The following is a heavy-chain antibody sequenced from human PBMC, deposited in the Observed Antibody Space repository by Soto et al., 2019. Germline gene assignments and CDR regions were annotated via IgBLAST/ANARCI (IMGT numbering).Heavy chain of an antibody. CDR1: GFTFSSYA. V-gene: IGHV3-23*01. CDR3: AKDTSLGSGSHYTYANFFDY. D-gene: IGHD3-10*02. Sequence: GGSLRLSXAASGFTFSSYAMSWVRQAPGKGLEWVSAISGSGGSTYYADSVKGRFTISRDNSKNTLYLQMNSLRAEDTAVYYCAKDTSLGSGSHYTYANFFDYWGQGTLVTVSS. CDR2: ISGSGGST. J-gene: IGHJ4*02.